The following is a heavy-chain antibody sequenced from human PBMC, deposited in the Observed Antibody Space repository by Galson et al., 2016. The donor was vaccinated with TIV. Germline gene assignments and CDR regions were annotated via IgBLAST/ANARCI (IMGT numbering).Heavy chain of an antibody. J-gene: IGHJ4*02. CDR1: GYTLSTHY. V-gene: IGHV1-46*01. CDR3: ARRFYFDY. Sequence: SVKVSCKASGYTLSTHYMHWLRQAPGQGLQWMGIIDPSVGIPTYSQKFQGRVTMTSETSTSTVYMELTSLKSEDTAVYYCARRFYFDYWGQGTLVTVSS. CDR2: IDPSVGIP.